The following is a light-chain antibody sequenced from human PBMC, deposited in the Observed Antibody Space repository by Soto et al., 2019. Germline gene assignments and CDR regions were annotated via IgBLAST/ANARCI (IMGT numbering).Light chain of an antibody. CDR2: AAS. J-gene: IGKJ1*01. CDR1: QGISTY. V-gene: IGKV1-27*01. CDR3: QKYNSAWT. Sequence: DIQMTQSPSSLSSSVGDRVTITCRASQGISTYLSCYQQKPGKVPKLLLYAASTFHSGVPSRFSGSGSGTDFTLTISSLQAEDVASYCWQKYNSAWTFGQGTKVEIK.